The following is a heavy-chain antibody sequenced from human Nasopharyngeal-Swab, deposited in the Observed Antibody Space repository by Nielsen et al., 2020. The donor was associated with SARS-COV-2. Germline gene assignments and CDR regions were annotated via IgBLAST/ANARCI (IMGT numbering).Heavy chain of an antibody. CDR2: IYYSGST. J-gene: IGHJ4*02. D-gene: IGHD1-1*01. Sequence: WIRQPPGKGLEWIGSIYYSGSTYYSPSLKSRVTISVDTSKNQFSLKLSSVTAADTAVYYCARDRNFVWNGAVGLDCWGQGTLVTVSS. V-gene: IGHV4-39*07. CDR3: ARDRNFVWNGAVGLDC.